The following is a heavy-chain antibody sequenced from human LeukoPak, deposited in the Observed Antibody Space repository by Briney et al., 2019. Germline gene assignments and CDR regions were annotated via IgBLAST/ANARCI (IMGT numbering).Heavy chain of an antibody. J-gene: IGHJ3*02. CDR1: NGSISSDTYF. D-gene: IGHD3-16*01. Sequence: PSQTLSLTCTVSNGSISSDTYFWSWIRQPAGKGLEWIGRMSSSGISTYSPSLKSRVTISIDTSRNQFSMNLNSVTAADTAVYYCARERDYVWGRTSYAFDIWGQGTMVTVSS. V-gene: IGHV4-61*02. CDR3: ARERDYVWGRTSYAFDI. CDR2: MSSSGIS.